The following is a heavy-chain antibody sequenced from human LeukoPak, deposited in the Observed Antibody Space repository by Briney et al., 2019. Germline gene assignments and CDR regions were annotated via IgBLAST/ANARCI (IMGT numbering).Heavy chain of an antibody. CDR1: GVTFSDYP. D-gene: IGHD3-10*01. V-gene: IGHV1-69*06. CDR3: AGGYGSGVMSPYALDV. CDR2: IVPRFAAA. J-gene: IGHJ6*04. Sequence: SVKVSCKASGVTFSDYPISWVRQAPGQGPEWMGGIVPRFAAADYAQQFQGRVTITADMYTTTAYMELSSLTSDDTAINYCAGGYGSGVMSPYALDVWGTGTTVVVSS.